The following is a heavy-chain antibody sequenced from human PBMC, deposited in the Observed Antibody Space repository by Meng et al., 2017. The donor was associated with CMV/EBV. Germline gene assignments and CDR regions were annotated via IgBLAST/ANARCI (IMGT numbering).Heavy chain of an antibody. CDR2: IYPGDSDT. D-gene: IGHD2-2*01. CDR3: ARQGEGIVVVPAAIWFDP. V-gene: IGHV5-51*01. CDR1: TSDW. J-gene: IGHJ5*02. Sequence: TSDWIGWVRQMPGKGLEWMGIIYPGDSDTRYSPSFQGQVTISADKSISTAYLQWSSLKASDTAMYYCARQGEGIVVVPAAIWFDPWGQGTLVTVSS.